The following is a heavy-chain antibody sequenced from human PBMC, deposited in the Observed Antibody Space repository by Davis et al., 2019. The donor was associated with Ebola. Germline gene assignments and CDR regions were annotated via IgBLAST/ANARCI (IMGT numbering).Heavy chain of an antibody. D-gene: IGHD2-2*02. Sequence: MPGGSLRLSCAVYGGSFSGYYWSWIRQPPGKGLEWIGEINHSGSTNYNPSLKSRVTISIDTSKNQFSLKLSSVTAADTAVYYCARGGLRYCSSTSCYTLYFDYWGQGTLVTVSS. CDR1: GGSFSGYY. V-gene: IGHV4-34*01. CDR3: ARGGLRYCSSTSCYTLYFDY. CDR2: INHSGST. J-gene: IGHJ4*02.